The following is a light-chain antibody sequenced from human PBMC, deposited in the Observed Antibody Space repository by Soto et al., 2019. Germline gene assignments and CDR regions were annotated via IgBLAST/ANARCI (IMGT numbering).Light chain of an antibody. V-gene: IGLV2-8*01. CDR1: SRDVGGYNY. CDR2: EVS. Sequence: QPVLTQPPSASGSTGQSVTISCTGTSRDVGGYNYVSWYQQHPGKAPKLIISEVSKRPSGVPDRFSGSKSGNTASLSVSGLQADDEADYYCSSYAGSNNLVFGGGTQLTVL. J-gene: IGLJ3*02. CDR3: SSYAGSNNLV.